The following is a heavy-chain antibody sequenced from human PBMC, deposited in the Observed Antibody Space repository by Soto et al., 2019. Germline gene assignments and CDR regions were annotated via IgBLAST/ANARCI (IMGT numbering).Heavy chain of an antibody. Sequence: DVQLLESGGGLVQPGGSLRLSCAASGFTFSNSAMSWVRQAPGKGLEWVSGFSGSGDSTYYADSVKGRFTISRDNSKHTLYLQMNSLIVDDTAVYYCARWERQMGRLDYWGQGTLVTVSS. J-gene: IGHJ4*02. V-gene: IGHV3-23*01. D-gene: IGHD1-26*01. CDR1: GFTFSNSA. CDR3: ARWERQMGRLDY. CDR2: FSGSGDST.